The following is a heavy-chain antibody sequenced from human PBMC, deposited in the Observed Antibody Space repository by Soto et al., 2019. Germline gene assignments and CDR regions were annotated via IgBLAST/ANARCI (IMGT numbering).Heavy chain of an antibody. Sequence: PSETLSLTCTVSGGSISSYYWSWIRQSAGKGLEWIGHIYNNGITDYNPSLKSRVSMSIDTSNNQFSLRLRSVSAADTAVYYCAREFVIRFYSNVVQWGQGTLLTVSS. D-gene: IGHD2-21*01. CDR1: GGSISSYY. CDR3: AREFVIRFYSNVVQ. J-gene: IGHJ4*02. V-gene: IGHV4-4*07. CDR2: IYNNGIT.